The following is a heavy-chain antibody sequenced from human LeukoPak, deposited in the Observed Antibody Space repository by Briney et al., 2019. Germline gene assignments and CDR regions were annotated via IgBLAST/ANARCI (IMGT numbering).Heavy chain of an antibody. V-gene: IGHV1-2*06. CDR2: INPNSGDT. Sequence: ASVKVSCKASGYTFSGYYMHWVRQAPGQGLEWMGRINPNSGDTKYAQKFQGRVTMTRDTSISTAYMDLSSLRSEDTAVYYCARVPTYYYDSSGYYPLYYFDYWGQGTLVTVSS. D-gene: IGHD3-22*01. J-gene: IGHJ4*02. CDR1: GYTFSGYY. CDR3: ARVPTYYYDSSGYYPLYYFDY.